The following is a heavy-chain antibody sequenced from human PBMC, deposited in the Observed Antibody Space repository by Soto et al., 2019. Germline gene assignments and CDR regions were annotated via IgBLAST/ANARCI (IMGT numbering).Heavy chain of an antibody. V-gene: IGHV4-4*02. Sequence: QVQLEESGPGLVKPSWTLSLTCAVSGGSISTDNWWSWVRQAPGKGLEWVGEIYHSGSTNYNPSLKRRITISIDKSKDQFSLDGRSVTAADTAVYYCARGGRWLFDYWGQGTLVTVSS. J-gene: IGHJ4*02. CDR2: IYHSGST. CDR3: ARGGRWLFDY. CDR1: GGSISTDNW. D-gene: IGHD5-12*01.